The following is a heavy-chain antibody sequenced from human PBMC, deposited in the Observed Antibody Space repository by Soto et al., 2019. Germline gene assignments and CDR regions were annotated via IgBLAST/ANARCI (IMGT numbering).Heavy chain of an antibody. CDR2: ISGSGGST. Sequence: GGSLRLSCAASGFTFSSYATSWVRQAPGKGLEWVSAISGSGGSTYYADSVKGRFTISRDNSKNTLYLQMNSLRAEDTAVYYCAKDLAYFDWLGPFDYWGQGTLVTVSS. CDR3: AKDLAYFDWLGPFDY. J-gene: IGHJ4*02. D-gene: IGHD3-9*01. V-gene: IGHV3-23*01. CDR1: GFTFSSYA.